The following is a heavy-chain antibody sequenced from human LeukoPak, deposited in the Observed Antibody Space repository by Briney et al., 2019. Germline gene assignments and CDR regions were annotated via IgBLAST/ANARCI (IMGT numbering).Heavy chain of an antibody. Sequence: SETLSLTCTVSGGSISSGDYYWSWIRQPPGKGLEWIGYIYYSGSTYYNPSLKSRVTISVDTSKNQFSLKLSSVTAADTAAYYCARGGYCSSTSCYPIYWFDPWGQGTLVTVSS. D-gene: IGHD2-2*01. V-gene: IGHV4-30-4*08. CDR1: GGSISSGDYY. CDR3: ARGGYCSSTSCYPIYWFDP. CDR2: IYYSGST. J-gene: IGHJ5*02.